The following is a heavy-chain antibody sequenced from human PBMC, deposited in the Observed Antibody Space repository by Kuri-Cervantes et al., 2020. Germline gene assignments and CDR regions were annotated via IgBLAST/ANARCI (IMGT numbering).Heavy chain of an antibody. V-gene: IGHV3-72*01. CDR3: VRDTGVAGSFYFDF. CDR1: GFTFDDYG. Sequence: LSLTCAASGFTFDDYGMSWVRQAPGKGPEWFGRSRNKANSYSAEYAASVKGRFTISRDDSKDLLFLQMSSLKTEDTAVYYCVRDTGVAGSFYFDFWGQGTLVTVSS. D-gene: IGHD6-19*01. CDR2: SRNKANSYSA. J-gene: IGHJ4*02.